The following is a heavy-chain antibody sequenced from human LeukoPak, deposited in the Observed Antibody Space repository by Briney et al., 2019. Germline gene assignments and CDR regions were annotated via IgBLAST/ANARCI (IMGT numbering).Heavy chain of an antibody. CDR2: IYYSGST. J-gene: IGHJ4*02. D-gene: IGHD3-22*01. CDR1: GGSISSYY. CDR3: ARAKVDSSGYYAPDY. V-gene: IGHV4-59*01. Sequence: PSETLSLTCTVSGGSISSYYWSWIRQPPGKGLEWIGYIYYSGSTNYNPSLKSRVTISVDTSKNQFSLKLSSVTAADTAVYYCARAKVDSSGYYAPDYWGQGTLVTVSP.